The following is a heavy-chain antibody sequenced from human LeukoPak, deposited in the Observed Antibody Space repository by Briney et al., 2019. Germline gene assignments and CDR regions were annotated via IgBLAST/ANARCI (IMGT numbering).Heavy chain of an antibody. CDR1: GFSFSTSP. Sequence: GGSLRLSCAASGFSFSTSPMSWVRQPPGKGLEWVSALNNGPGATFYRDSVRGRFTISRDDSKSTLYLQMNSLRAEDTGTYYCAKTHYDLLDVWGQGTTVTVSS. D-gene: IGHD5-12*01. CDR3: AKTHYDLLDV. V-gene: IGHV3-23*01. J-gene: IGHJ6*02. CDR2: LNNGPGAT.